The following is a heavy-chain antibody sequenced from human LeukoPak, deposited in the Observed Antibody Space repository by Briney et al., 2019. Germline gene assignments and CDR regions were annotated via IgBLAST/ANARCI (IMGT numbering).Heavy chain of an antibody. CDR2: IIPYFGTA. CDR1: GGTFRSYA. V-gene: IGHV1-69*05. Sequence: SVTVSCKASGGTFRSYAYSWVRQAPCQGLEWMGVIIPYFGTANYVQKFQGRATITTDESTSTAYMELSSLRSQGTAVYYCAREGAASNWFDPGGQGTLVTVSS. D-gene: IGHD1-26*01. J-gene: IGHJ5*02. CDR3: AREGAASNWFDP.